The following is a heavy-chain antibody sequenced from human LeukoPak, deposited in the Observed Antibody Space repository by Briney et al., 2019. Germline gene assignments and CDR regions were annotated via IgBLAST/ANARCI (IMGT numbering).Heavy chain of an antibody. CDR3: ARLYYYDSSGPPL. J-gene: IGHJ4*02. Sequence: SETLSLTCTISGDSISSSNYYWGWIRQPPGKGLEWIGNIYYSGRTYYNPSLKSRVTISVDASKNDFSLKLSSVTAADTAVYYCARLYYYDSSGPPLWGQGTMVAVSS. D-gene: IGHD3-22*01. V-gene: IGHV4-39*02. CDR2: IYYSGRT. CDR1: GDSISSSNYY.